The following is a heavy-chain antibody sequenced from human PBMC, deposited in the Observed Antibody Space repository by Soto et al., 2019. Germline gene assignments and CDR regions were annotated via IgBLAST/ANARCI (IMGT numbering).Heavy chain of an antibody. CDR3: ARAYYDFWSGQGGMDV. CDR2: IYYSGST. V-gene: IGHV4-30-4*01. CDR1: GGSISSGDYY. D-gene: IGHD3-3*01. Sequence: PSETLSLTCTVSGGSISSGDYYWSWIRQPPGKGLEWIGYIYYSGSTYYNPSPKSRVTISVDTSKNQFSLKLSSVTAADTAVYYCARAYYDFWSGQGGMDVWGQGTTVTVSS. J-gene: IGHJ6*02.